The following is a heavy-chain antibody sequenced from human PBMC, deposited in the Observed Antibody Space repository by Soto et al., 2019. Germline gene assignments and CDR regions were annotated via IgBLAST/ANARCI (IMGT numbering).Heavy chain of an antibody. D-gene: IGHD6-19*01. V-gene: IGHV4-34*01. CDR1: GGSFSGYY. Sequence: PSETLSLTCAVYGGSFSGYYWSWIRQPPGKGLEWIGEINHSGSTNYNPSLKSRVTISVDTSKNQFSLKLSSVTAADTAVYYCARGRAGALDYWGQGTLVTVSS. CDR2: INHSGST. CDR3: ARGRAGALDY. J-gene: IGHJ4*02.